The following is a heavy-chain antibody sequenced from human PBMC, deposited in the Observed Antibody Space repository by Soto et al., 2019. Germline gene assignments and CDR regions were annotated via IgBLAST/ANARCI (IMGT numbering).Heavy chain of an antibody. Sequence: QVQLVQSGAEVKKPGASVMVSCKASGYTFTSYDINWVRQATGQGLEWMGWMNPNSGNTGYAQKFQGRVTMTRNTSISTAYMELSSLRSEDTAVYYCARVYSSGYYVPSDYWGQGTLVTVSS. CDR2: MNPNSGNT. D-gene: IGHD3-22*01. V-gene: IGHV1-8*01. CDR3: ARVYSSGYYVPSDY. CDR1: GYTFTSYD. J-gene: IGHJ4*02.